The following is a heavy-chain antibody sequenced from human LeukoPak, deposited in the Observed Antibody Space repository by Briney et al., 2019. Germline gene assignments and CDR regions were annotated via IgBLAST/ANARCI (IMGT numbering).Heavy chain of an antibody. V-gene: IGHV1-69*13. CDR1: GGTFSSYA. D-gene: IGHD2-2*02. CDR3: ARDRPGRYCSTTSCFTASPFAP. CDR2: IIPIFGTA. J-gene: IGHJ5*02. Sequence: SVKVSCKASGGTFSSYAISWVRQAPGQGLEWMGGIIPIFGTANYAQKFQGRVTITADESTSTAYMELSSLRSEDTAVYYCARDRPGRYCSTTSCFTASPFAPWGQGTLVTVSS.